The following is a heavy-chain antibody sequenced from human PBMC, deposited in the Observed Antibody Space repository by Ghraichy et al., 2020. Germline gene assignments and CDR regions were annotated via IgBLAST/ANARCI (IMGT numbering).Heavy chain of an antibody. V-gene: IGHV1-18*01. Sequence: ASVKVSCKASGYIFTSYGISWVRQAPGQGLEWMGWIITYNGNTNYAQKFHGRVTMTTDTFTSTAYMELRSLRSDDTAVYYCARDQAYGSGGTCFPSDYWGQGTPVTVSS. D-gene: IGHD2-15*01. CDR3: ARDQAYGSGGTCFPSDY. CDR1: GYIFTSYG. J-gene: IGHJ4*02. CDR2: IITYNGNT.